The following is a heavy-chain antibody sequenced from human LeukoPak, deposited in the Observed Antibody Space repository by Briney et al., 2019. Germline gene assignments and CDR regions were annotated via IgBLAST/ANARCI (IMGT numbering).Heavy chain of an antibody. CDR3: AKVPNYYDTTTYYG. V-gene: IGHV3-23*01. CDR1: GFIFSDYA. D-gene: IGHD3-22*01. Sequence: GSLILSCAASGFIFSDYAMSWVRQAPGKGLEWVSAISDSKRGGTTYYADSVKGRFTISRDTSKNTLYLQMSSLRVEDTAVYYCAKVPNYYDTTTYYGWGQGTLVAVSS. J-gene: IGHJ4*02. CDR2: ISDSKRGGTT.